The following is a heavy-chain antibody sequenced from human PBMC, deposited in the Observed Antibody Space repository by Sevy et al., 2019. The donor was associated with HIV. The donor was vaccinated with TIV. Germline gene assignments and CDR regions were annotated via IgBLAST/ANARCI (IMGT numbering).Heavy chain of an antibody. CDR2: IRPDGSDK. J-gene: IGHJ4*02. CDR1: GFTFSPYW. D-gene: IGHD1-26*01. V-gene: IGHV3-7*01. CDR3: ARGVGLDC. Sequence: GSLRLSCAASGFTFSPYWMTWVRQAPGKGLEWVANIRPDGSDKYYVDSVKGRFTFSRDNAKNSLYLQMNSLRADDTAMYYCARGVGLDCWGQGALVTVSS.